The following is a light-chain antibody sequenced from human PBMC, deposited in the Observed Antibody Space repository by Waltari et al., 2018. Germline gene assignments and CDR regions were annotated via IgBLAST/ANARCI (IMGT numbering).Light chain of an antibody. CDR2: RNN. Sequence: QSVLTHPPSASGTPGQRVPTSCSGSSSNLGSHYVYWYQQLPGTAPKLLIYRNNQRPSGVPGRFSGSKSGTSASLAISGLRSEDEADYYCAAWDDSLSGLLFGGGTKLTVL. CDR1: SSNLGSHY. J-gene: IGLJ2*01. V-gene: IGLV1-47*01. CDR3: AAWDDSLSGLL.